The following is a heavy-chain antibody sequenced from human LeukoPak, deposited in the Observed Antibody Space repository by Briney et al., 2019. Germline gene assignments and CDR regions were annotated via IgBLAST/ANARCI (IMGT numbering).Heavy chain of an antibody. Sequence: GASVKVSCKASGYTFTSYAMHWVRQAPGQRLEWMGWINAGNGNTKYSQKFQGRVTITRDTSASTAYMELSSLRSEDTAVYYCARDHVRNGNPDAFDIWGQGTMVTVSS. D-gene: IGHD4-23*01. V-gene: IGHV1-3*01. CDR2: INAGNGNT. J-gene: IGHJ3*02. CDR1: GYTFTSYA. CDR3: ARDHVRNGNPDAFDI.